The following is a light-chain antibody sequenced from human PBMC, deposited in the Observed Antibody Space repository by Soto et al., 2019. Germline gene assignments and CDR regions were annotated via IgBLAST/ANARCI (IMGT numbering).Light chain of an antibody. CDR1: QTISSW. J-gene: IGKJ1*01. V-gene: IGKV1-5*03. CDR2: KAS. Sequence: DIQMTQSPSTLSGSVGDRVTITCRASQTISSWLAWYQQKPGKAPKLLIYKASTLKSGVPSRFSGSGSGTEFTLIISSLQADDFATYYCQHYNSYSEAVGQGTKVDIK. CDR3: QHYNSYSEA.